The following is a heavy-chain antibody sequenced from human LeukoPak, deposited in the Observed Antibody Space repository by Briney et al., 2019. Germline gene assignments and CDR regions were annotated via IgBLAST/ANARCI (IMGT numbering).Heavy chain of an antibody. J-gene: IGHJ4*02. CDR1: GFTFSSYG. CDR3: ARDILTGYFQF. CDR2: IKQDGSEK. Sequence: PGGSLRLSCAASGFTFSSYGTHWVRQAPGKGLEWVANIKQDGSEKYYVDSVKGRFTISRDNSKNTLYLQMNSLRAEDTAVYYCARDILTGYFQFWGQGTLVTVSS. V-gene: IGHV3-7*01. D-gene: IGHD3-9*01.